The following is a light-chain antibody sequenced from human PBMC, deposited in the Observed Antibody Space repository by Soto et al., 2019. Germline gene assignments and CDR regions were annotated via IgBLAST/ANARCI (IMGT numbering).Light chain of an antibody. CDR3: QHYCNEGT. Sequence: EIVLTQSPGTMSLSPGERATLSCRASQSISSSHLAWYQQKPDQNPRLLIYGASNRATVIPDRFSGSGSGTDFTVTISRLEPEGFAVYYCQHYCNEGTFRPGIQVDLK. V-gene: IGKV3-20*01. J-gene: IGKJ3*01. CDR2: GAS. CDR1: QSISSSH.